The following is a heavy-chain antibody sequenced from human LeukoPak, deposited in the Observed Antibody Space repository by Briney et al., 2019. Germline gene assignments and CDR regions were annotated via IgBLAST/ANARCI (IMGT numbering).Heavy chain of an antibody. D-gene: IGHD4-17*01. CDR1: GGSISSSSYY. CDR3: ARGAYGDYGGGFDY. V-gene: IGHV4-39*07. Sequence: SETLSLTCTVSGGSISSSSYYWSWIRQPPGKGLEWIGEINHNGSTNYNPSLKSRVTISVDTSKNQFSLKLSSVTAADTAVYYCARGAYGDYGGGFDYWGQGTLVTVSS. J-gene: IGHJ4*02. CDR2: INHNGST.